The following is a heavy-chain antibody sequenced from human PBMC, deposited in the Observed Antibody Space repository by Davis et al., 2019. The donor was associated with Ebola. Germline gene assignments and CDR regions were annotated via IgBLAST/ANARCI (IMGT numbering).Heavy chain of an antibody. CDR2: IYYSGST. Sequence: PSETLSLTCTVSGGSISSYYWSWIRQPPGKGLEWIGYIYYSGSTNYNPSLKSRVTISVDTSKNQFSLQLNSVTPEDTAVYYCARAGSSSWANLDYWGQGTLVTVSS. D-gene: IGHD6-13*01. J-gene: IGHJ4*02. CDR1: GGSISSYY. V-gene: IGHV4-59*12. CDR3: ARAGSSSWANLDY.